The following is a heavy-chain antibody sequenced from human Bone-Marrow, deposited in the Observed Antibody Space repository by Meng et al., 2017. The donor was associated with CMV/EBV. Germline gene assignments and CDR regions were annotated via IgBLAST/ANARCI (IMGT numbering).Heavy chain of an antibody. CDR2: ISWNSDNI. CDR1: GFTFDDYV. CDR3: AKDQATGPPYFHYGMDV. J-gene: IGHJ6*02. Sequence: SLKISCAASGFTFDDYVMHWVRQAPGKGLEWVSSISWNSDNIHYADSVKARFTISRDNAKNSLYLQMNNLRPEDTALYFCAKDQATGPPYFHYGMDVWGQGTTVTVSS. V-gene: IGHV3-9*01.